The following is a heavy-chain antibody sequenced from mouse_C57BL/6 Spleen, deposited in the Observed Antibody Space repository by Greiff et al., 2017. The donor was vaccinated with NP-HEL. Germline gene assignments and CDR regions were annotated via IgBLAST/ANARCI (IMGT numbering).Heavy chain of an antibody. CDR2: INPSSGYT. J-gene: IGHJ1*03. D-gene: IGHD1-1*01. Sequence: VQLVESGAELARPGASVKMSCKASGYTFTSYTMHWVKQRPGQGLEWIGYINPSSGYTKYNQKFKDKATLTADKSSSTAYMQLSSLTSEDSAVYYCAREGVYYYGSDWYFDVWGTGTTVTVSS. CDR3: AREGVYYYGSDWYFDV. V-gene: IGHV1-4*01. CDR1: GYTFTSYT.